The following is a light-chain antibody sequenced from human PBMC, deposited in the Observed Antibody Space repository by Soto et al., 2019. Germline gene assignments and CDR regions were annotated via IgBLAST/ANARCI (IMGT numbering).Light chain of an antibody. Sequence: EIVMTQSPATLSVSPGERVTLSCRASQNINYKLAWYQQRPGQAPRLLIQDASARATGTPVRFSGSGSETEFTLTISSLQSEDFGVYYCQQSKDLYSVGQGTKLEIK. J-gene: IGKJ2*03. CDR1: QNINYK. V-gene: IGKV3-15*01. CDR2: DAS. CDR3: QQSKDLYS.